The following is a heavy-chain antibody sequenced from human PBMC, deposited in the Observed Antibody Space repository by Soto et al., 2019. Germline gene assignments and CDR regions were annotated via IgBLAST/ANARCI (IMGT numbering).Heavy chain of an antibody. V-gene: IGHV3-64*02. J-gene: IGHJ4*02. CDR3: ARSPGEFWSGYYFDY. Sequence: PGGSLRLSCAASGFTFSSYAMHWVRQAPGKGLEYVSAISSNGGSTYYADSVKGRFTISRDNSKNTLYLQMGSLRAEDMAVYYCARSPGEFWSGYYFDYWGQGTLVTVSS. D-gene: IGHD3-3*01. CDR2: ISSNGGST. CDR1: GFTFSSYA.